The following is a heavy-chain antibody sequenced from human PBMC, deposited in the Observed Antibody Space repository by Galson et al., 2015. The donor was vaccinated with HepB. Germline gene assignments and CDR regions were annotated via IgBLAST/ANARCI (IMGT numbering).Heavy chain of an antibody. CDR2: ISGSGGST. Sequence: SLRLSCAASGFPFSSYAMSWVRQAPGKGLEWVSSISGSGGSTYYADSVKGRFTISRDNSRNTLYLQMSRLRVEDTALYYCVKDYIPGTVGWFDPWGQGALVTVSS. J-gene: IGHJ5*02. V-gene: IGHV3-23*01. CDR3: VKDYIPGTVGWFDP. CDR1: GFPFSSYA. D-gene: IGHD1-26*01.